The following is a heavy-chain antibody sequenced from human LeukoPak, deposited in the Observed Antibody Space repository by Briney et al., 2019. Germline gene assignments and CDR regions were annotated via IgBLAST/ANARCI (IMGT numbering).Heavy chain of an antibody. CDR3: ARRVGGSSTSRGEIWFDP. V-gene: IGHV1-69*05. CDR1: GGTFSSYA. D-gene: IGHD2-2*01. Sequence: ASVTVSCTASGGTFSSYAISWVRQAPGQGLEWMGGIIPIFGTANYAQKFQGRVTITTDESTSTAYMELSSLRSEDTAVYYCARRVGGSSTSRGEIWFDPWGQGTLVTVSS. CDR2: IIPIFGTA. J-gene: IGHJ5*02.